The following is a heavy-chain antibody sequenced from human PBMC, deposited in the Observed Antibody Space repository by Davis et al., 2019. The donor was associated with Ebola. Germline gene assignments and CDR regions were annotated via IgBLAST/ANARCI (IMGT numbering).Heavy chain of an antibody. CDR3: ARGRSWPLDS. CDR1: GGSISSSSYY. Sequence: MPSETLSLTCTVSGGSISSSSYYWGWIRQPPGKGLEWIGEIYHSGSTNYNPSLKSRVTISVDTSKNQFSLQLNSVTPEDTAVYYCARGRSWPLDSWGQGTLVTVSS. D-gene: IGHD6-13*01. CDR2: IYHSGST. J-gene: IGHJ4*02. V-gene: IGHV4-39*07.